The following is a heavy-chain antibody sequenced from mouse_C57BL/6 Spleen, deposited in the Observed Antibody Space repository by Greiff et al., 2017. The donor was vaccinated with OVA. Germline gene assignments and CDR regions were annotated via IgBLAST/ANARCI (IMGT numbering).Heavy chain of an antibody. Sequence: EVHLVESGGGLVKPGGSLKLSCAASGFTFSDYGMHWVRQAPEQGLEWVAYISSGSSTIYYADTVKGRFTISRDNAKNTLFLQMTRLRSEDTAMYYCARLYDYDAMDYWGQGTSVTVSS. CDR1: GFTFSDYG. CDR3: ARLYDYDAMDY. J-gene: IGHJ4*01. V-gene: IGHV5-17*01. D-gene: IGHD1-1*01. CDR2: ISSGSSTI.